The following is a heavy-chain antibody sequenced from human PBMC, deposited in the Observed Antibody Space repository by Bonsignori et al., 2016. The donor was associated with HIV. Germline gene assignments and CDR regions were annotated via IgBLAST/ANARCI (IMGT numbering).Heavy chain of an antibody. J-gene: IGHJ5*02. CDR3: ARDGDYGGRLNWFDP. V-gene: IGHV1-69*10. D-gene: IGHD4-23*01. CDR2: IIPILGIA. Sequence: WVRQAPGQGLEWMGGIIPILGIANYAQKFQGRVTITADESTSTAYMELSSLRSEDTAVYYCARDGDYGGRLNWFDPWGQGTLVTVSS.